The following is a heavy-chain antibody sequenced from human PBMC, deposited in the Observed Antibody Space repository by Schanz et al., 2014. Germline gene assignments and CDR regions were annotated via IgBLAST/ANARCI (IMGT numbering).Heavy chain of an antibody. CDR1: GITFSGYSM. V-gene: IGHV4-4*02. D-gene: IGHD3-10*01. Sequence: QVQLVESGGGVVQPGRSLRLSCAASGITFSGYSMNWVRQAPGKGLEWIGEIYHSGRTNYNPSLKSRVTISVDKSNNESSQKVSSVTAADTAVYYCARGAGGGSGTYYGAYYNYYYMDVWGKGTTVTVSS. J-gene: IGHJ6*03. CDR2: IYHSGRT. CDR3: ARGAGGGSGTYYGAYYNYYYMDV.